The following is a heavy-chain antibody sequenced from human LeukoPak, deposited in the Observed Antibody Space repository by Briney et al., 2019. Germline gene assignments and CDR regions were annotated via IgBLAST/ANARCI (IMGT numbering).Heavy chain of an antibody. CDR1: GGFLSNYN. V-gene: IGHV4-4*07. J-gene: IGHJ6*04. D-gene: IGHD3-22*01. CDR2: IYISGST. CDR3: ARTSGRSWFYYHTDV. Sequence: SETLSLTCRVSGGFLSNYNWNWIRQSAGKGLEWIGRIYISGSTDYNPSLKSRVTMSVDASKNEFSLRLNSVTAADSAVYYCARTSGRSWFYYHTDVWGKGTTVTVSS.